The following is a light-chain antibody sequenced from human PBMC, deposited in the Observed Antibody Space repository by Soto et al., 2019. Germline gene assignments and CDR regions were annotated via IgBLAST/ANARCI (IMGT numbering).Light chain of an antibody. CDR3: QHCQPYGDSPPLT. CDR2: DAS. Sequence: EIVLTQSPANLSLSPGDRATLSCRASQSVSSYLAWYQQKPGQAPRLLIYDASNRATGIPARFSGSGSGTDLTLTISSLEPEDFAVYYCQHCQPYGDSPPLTFGGVSKADI. CDR1: QSVSSY. J-gene: IGKJ4*01. V-gene: IGKV3-11*01.